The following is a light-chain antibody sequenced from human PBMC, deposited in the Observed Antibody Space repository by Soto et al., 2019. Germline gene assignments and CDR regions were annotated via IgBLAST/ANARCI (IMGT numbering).Light chain of an antibody. V-gene: IGLV4-60*02. Sequence: QSVLTQSSSASASLGSSVKLTCTLSSGHSSYIIAWHQQQPGKAPRYLMKLEGSGSYNKGSGVPDRFSGSSSGADRYLTISTLQFEDEADYCCETWDSNTHTVFGGGTKLTVL. CDR1: SGHSSYI. J-gene: IGLJ3*02. CDR3: ETWDSNTHTV. CDR2: LEGSGSY.